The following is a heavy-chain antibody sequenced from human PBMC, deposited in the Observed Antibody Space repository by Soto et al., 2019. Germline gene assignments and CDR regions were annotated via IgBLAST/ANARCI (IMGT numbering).Heavy chain of an antibody. CDR2: MNANVDAT. Sequence: QVQLVQSGAEVKKPGASVKVSCKASGFTFASNDINWVRQAPGQGLQWMGWMNANVDATDSPQEFKGRVSRTWNAAITTDYLELHNLKSDDTAVYYCAREVVVGGSLWLDPWGQGSLVTVSS. J-gene: IGHJ5*02. CDR3: AREVVVGGSLWLDP. D-gene: IGHD2-15*01. V-gene: IGHV1-8*01. CDR1: GFTFASND.